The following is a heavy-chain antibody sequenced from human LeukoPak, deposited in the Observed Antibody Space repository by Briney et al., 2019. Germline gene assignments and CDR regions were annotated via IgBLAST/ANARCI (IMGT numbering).Heavy chain of an antibody. Sequence: GSLRLSCAASGFTFSDYYWSWIRQPPGKGLEWIGYIYYSGSTNYNPSLKSRVTISVDTSKNQFSLKLSSVTAADTAVYYCARTVGQQWLDYWGQGTLVTVSS. CDR3: ARTVGQQWLDY. V-gene: IGHV4-59*08. D-gene: IGHD6-19*01. CDR1: GFTFSDYY. J-gene: IGHJ4*02. CDR2: IYYSGST.